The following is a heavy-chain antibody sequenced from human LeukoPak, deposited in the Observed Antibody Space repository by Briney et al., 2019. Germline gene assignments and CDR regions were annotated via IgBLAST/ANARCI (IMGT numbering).Heavy chain of an antibody. Sequence: PSETLSLTCTGSGGSISSGGYYGSWIRQPPGKGLEWIAYMYYSGSTYYNSSLKSRVTMSADTSKNQLSLKLSSVTAADTAVYYCARPYYYDSRIDPWGQGILVTVSS. CDR3: ARPYYYDSRIDP. CDR1: GGSISSGGYY. D-gene: IGHD3-22*01. CDR2: MYYSGST. J-gene: IGHJ5*02. V-gene: IGHV4-30-4*01.